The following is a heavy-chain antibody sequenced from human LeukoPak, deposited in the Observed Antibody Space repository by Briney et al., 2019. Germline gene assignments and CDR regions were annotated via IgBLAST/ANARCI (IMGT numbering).Heavy chain of an antibody. CDR3: ARAGSGYRDSIDY. J-gene: IGHJ4*02. D-gene: IGHD3-22*01. CDR2: IRYDGSNK. V-gene: IGHV3-30*02. Sequence: GGSLRLSCAASGFTFSTYGMHWVRQAPGKGLEWVAFIRYDGSNKYYADTVKGRFTISRDNAKKSLYLQMNSLRVEDTAVYYCARAGSGYRDSIDYWGQGTLVTVSS. CDR1: GFTFSTYG.